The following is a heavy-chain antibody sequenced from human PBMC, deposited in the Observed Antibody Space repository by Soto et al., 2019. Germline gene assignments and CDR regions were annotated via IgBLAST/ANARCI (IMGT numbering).Heavy chain of an antibody. J-gene: IGHJ4*02. D-gene: IGHD2-21*02. V-gene: IGHV4-61*01. CDR3: VRRHGLTVDAYY. CDR2: IYSSGDT. CDR1: GGSVSSGSYY. Sequence: SETLSLTCTVSGGSVSSGSYYWSWIRQPPGKGLEWIGYIYSSGDTKYNPSLKTRVTISVDTSKNQFSLNLSSVTAADTAVYYCVRRHGLTVDAYYWGQGTLVTVS.